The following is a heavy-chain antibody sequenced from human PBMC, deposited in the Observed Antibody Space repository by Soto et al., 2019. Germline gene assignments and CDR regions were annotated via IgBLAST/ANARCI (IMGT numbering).Heavy chain of an antibody. Sequence: EVQLVESGGGLVQPGRSLRLSCAASGFTFDDYAMHWVRQAPGKGLEWVSGISWNSGSIGYADSVKGRFTISRDNAKNSLYLQMNSLRAEDTALYYCAKDIQNGGSSTSSEVFDYWGQGTLVTVSS. CDR3: AKDIQNGGSSTSSEVFDY. V-gene: IGHV3-9*01. D-gene: IGHD2-2*01. CDR1: GFTFDDYA. CDR2: ISWNSGSI. J-gene: IGHJ4*02.